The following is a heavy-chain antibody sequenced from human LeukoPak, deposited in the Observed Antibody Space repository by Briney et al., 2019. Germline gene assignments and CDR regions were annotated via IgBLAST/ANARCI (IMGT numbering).Heavy chain of an antibody. CDR1: GYTFTSYY. D-gene: IGHD2-8*02. V-gene: IGHV1-46*01. J-gene: IGHJ4*02. CDR3: AREESGGYFDY. CDR2: INPTGTGT. Sequence: ASVKVSCKASGYTFTSYYMHWVRQAPGQGLEWMGLINPTGTGTNYAQKFRGRVTLTRDTSTTTVYMELSSLRSEDSAVYYCAREESGGYFDYWGQGTLVTVSS.